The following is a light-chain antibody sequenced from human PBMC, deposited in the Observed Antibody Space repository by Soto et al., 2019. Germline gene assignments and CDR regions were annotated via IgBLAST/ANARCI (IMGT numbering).Light chain of an antibody. CDR3: QQYNYLWT. CDR1: QSINSG. V-gene: IGKV1-5*03. Sequence: LQMTQSPSTLSASVGDTVTITCRASQSINSGLVWYQQKPGRAPKLLIYKASTLESGVPSRFSGSGSGTEFTLNISSLQPDDFATYYCQQYNYLWTFGQGTKVEIK. J-gene: IGKJ1*01. CDR2: KAS.